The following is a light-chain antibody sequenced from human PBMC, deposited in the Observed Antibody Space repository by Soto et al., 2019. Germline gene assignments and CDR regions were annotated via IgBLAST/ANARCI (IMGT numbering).Light chain of an antibody. CDR3: NSYTSAKTEV. CDR2: EVS. CDR1: SSDVGAYNY. Sequence: QSALTQPASVSGSPGQSITISCTGTSSDVGAYNYVSWYQHHAGKAPRLIIYEVSNRPSGVSSRFSGSKSGNTASLTISGLRAEDEADYYCNSYTSAKTEVFGGGTKLTVL. V-gene: IGLV2-14*01. J-gene: IGLJ3*02.